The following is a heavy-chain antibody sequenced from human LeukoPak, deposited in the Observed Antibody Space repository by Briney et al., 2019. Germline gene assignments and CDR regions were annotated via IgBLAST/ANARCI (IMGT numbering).Heavy chain of an antibody. CDR2: INPSGGST. CDR3: ARVEGFDRSGYYYAY. CDR1: GYTFTGYY. V-gene: IGHV1-46*01. Sequence: ASVKVSCKASGYTFTGYYMHWVRQAPGQGLEWMGWINPSGGSTSYAEKFQGSVTMTRDTSTSTVYMELGSLRSEDTAVYYCARVEGFDRSGYYYAYWGQGTLVTVSS. J-gene: IGHJ4*02. D-gene: IGHD3-22*01.